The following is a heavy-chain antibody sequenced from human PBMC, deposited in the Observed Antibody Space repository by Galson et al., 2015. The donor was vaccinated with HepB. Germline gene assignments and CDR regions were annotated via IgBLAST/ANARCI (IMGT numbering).Heavy chain of an antibody. Sequence: SLRLSCAASGFTFSSYGMHWVRQAPGKGLEWVALISYDGSNKYYADSMKGRFTISRDNSRNTLYLQMNSLRAEDTAVYYCAKDHGSYAGNSEYFQHWGQGTLVTVSS. CDR3: AKDHGSYAGNSEYFQH. CDR2: ISYDGSNK. D-gene: IGHD4-23*01. J-gene: IGHJ1*01. V-gene: IGHV3-30*18. CDR1: GFTFSSYG.